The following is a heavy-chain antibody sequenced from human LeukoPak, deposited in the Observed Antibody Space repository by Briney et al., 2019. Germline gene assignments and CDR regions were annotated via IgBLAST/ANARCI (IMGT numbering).Heavy chain of an antibody. V-gene: IGHV1-2*02. CDR2: INPNNGGT. CDR1: GYIFTAYY. CDR3: ARDPGRYFDY. J-gene: IGHJ4*02. Sequence: ASVKVSCKASGYIFTAYYMHRVRQAPGQGLEWMGWINPNNGGTNYAQKFQGRVTMTRDTSISTAYMELRRLRSDDTAVYYCARDPGRYFDYWGQGTLVTVSS.